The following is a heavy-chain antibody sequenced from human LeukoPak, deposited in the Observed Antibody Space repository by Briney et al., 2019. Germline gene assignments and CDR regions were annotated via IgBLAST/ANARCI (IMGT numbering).Heavy chain of an antibody. CDR1: GFTFSSYS. Sequence: GGSLRLSCAASGFTFSSYSMNWVRQAPGNGLEWVSSISSSSSYIYYADSVKGRFTISRDNAKNSLYLQMNSLRAEDTAVYYCASCYDYGASDYWGQGTLVTVSS. D-gene: IGHD4-17*01. J-gene: IGHJ4*02. CDR3: ASCYDYGASDY. CDR2: ISSSSSYI. V-gene: IGHV3-21*01.